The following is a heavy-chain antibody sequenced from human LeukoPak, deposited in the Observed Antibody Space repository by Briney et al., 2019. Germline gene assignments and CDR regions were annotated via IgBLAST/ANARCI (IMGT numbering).Heavy chain of an antibody. CDR2: ISSSSSYI. D-gene: IGHD6-13*01. Sequence: PGGSLRLSCAPSGFTFSSFAMSWVRQAPGKGLEWVSSISSSSSYIYYADSVKGRFTISRDNAKNSLYLQMNSLRAEDTAVYYCARVRYSSSCEFYGMDVWGQGTTVTVSS. J-gene: IGHJ6*02. CDR3: ARVRYSSSCEFYGMDV. V-gene: IGHV3-21*01. CDR1: GFTFSSFA.